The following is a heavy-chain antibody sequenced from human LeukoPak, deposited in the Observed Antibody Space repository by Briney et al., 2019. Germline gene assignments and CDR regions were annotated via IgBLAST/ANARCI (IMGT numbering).Heavy chain of an antibody. V-gene: IGHV3-7*05. CDR1: GFISSSYW. Sequence: PGGSLRLSCAASGFISSSYWMNWVRQAPGKGLEWVANIKEDGSAKYYVDSVKGRFTISRDNAKNSLYLQMNSLRAEDTAVYYCVMDMDVWGQGTTVTVSS. CDR3: VMDMDV. CDR2: IKEDGSAK. J-gene: IGHJ6*02.